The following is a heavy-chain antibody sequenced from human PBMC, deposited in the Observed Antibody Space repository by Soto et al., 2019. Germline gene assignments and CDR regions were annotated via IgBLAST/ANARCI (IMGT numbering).Heavy chain of an antibody. CDR3: ARGVAARAYYYYMDV. CDR2: INPNSGGT. V-gene: IGHV1-2*04. D-gene: IGHD6-6*01. Sequence: GASVKVSCKASGYTFTGYYMHWVRQAPGQGLEWMGWINPNSGGTNYAQKFQGWVTMTRDTSISTAYMELSRLRSDDTAVYYCARGVAARAYYYYMDVWGKGTTVTVSS. J-gene: IGHJ6*03. CDR1: GYTFTGYY.